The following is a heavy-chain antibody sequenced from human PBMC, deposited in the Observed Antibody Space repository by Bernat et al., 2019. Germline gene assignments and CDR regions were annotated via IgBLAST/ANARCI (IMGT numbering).Heavy chain of an antibody. Sequence: EVQLLESGGGLVQPGGSLRLSCAASGFTFSSYWMSWVRQAPGKGLEWVANIKQDGSEKYYVDSVKGRFTISRDNAKNSLYLQMNSLRAEDTAVYYCAASRGYCSGGSCYQTGWYFDLWGRGTLVTVSS. CDR3: AASRGYCSGGSCYQTGWYFDL. CDR2: IKQDGSEK. V-gene: IGHV3-7*02. CDR1: GFTFSSYW. D-gene: IGHD2-15*01. J-gene: IGHJ2*01.